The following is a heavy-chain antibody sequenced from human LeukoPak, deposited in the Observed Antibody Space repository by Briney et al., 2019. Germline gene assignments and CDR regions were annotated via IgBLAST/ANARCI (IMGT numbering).Heavy chain of an antibody. Sequence: ASVKVSCKASGYTFTGYYMHWVRQALGQGLEWMGWINPSGGSTSYAQKFQGRVTMTRDTSTSTVYMELSSLRSEDTAVYYCARDEGGDWVSGVDYWGQGTLVTVSS. J-gene: IGHJ4*02. V-gene: IGHV1-46*01. CDR2: INPSGGST. CDR1: GYTFTGYY. CDR3: ARDEGGDWVSGVDY. D-gene: IGHD2-21*02.